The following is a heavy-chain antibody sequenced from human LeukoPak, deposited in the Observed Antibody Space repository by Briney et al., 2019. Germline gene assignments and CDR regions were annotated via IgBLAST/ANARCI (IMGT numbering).Heavy chain of an antibody. V-gene: IGHV1-69*05. CDR3: ARGNYYDGSQWVLDY. CDR1: GGTFSSYA. D-gene: IGHD3-22*01. J-gene: IGHJ4*02. Sequence: GASVKVSCKASGGTFSSYAISWVRQAPGQGLEWMGGIIPIFGTANYAQKFQGRVTITRDTSASTAYMELSSLRSEDTAVYYCARGNYYDGSQWVLDYWGQETLVTVSS. CDR2: IIPIFGTA.